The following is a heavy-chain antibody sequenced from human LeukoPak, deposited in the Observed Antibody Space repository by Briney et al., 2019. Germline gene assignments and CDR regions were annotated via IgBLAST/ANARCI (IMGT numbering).Heavy chain of an antibody. V-gene: IGHV4-61*02. CDR3: ARVGAVAGP. CDR1: GGSISSSSYY. J-gene: IGHJ5*02. D-gene: IGHD6-19*01. Sequence: SETLSLTCAVSGGSISSSSYYWGWIRQPAGKGLEWIGRIYTSGSTNYNPSLKSRVTISVDTSKNQFSLKLSSVTAADTAVYYCARVGAVAGPWGQGTLVTVSS. CDR2: IYTSGST.